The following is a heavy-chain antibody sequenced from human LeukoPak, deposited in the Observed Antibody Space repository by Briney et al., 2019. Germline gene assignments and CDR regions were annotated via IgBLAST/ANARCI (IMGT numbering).Heavy chain of an antibody. D-gene: IGHD4-11*01. CDR1: GFTFSTYG. Sequence: GGSLRLSCAASGFTFSTYGMHWVRQAPGKGLEWVAVIWYDGNNEYYADSVKGRFTISRDNSKNTLYLQMNSLRAEDTAVYYCAKYYSNSGDYYHYSMDVWGQGTTVTVPS. V-gene: IGHV3-33*03. J-gene: IGHJ6*02. CDR2: IWYDGNNE. CDR3: AKYYSNSGDYYHYSMDV.